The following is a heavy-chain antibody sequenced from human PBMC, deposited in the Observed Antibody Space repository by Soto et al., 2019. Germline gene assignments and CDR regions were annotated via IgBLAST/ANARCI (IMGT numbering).Heavy chain of an antibody. Sequence: GGSLRLSCAASGFTFSSYGMHWVRQAPGKGLEWVAVIWYDGSNKYYADSVKGRFTISRDNSKNTLYLQMNSLRAEDTAVYYCARDLVGQLVGDYMDVWGKGTTVTVSS. J-gene: IGHJ6*03. D-gene: IGHD6-13*01. CDR3: ARDLVGQLVGDYMDV. CDR2: IWYDGSNK. CDR1: GFTFSSYG. V-gene: IGHV3-33*01.